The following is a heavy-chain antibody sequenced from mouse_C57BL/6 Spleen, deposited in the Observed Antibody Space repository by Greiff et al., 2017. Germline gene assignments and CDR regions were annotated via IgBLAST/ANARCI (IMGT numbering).Heavy chain of an antibody. CDR3: ARGAITTVVAKWYYSMDY. V-gene: IGHV1-59*01. CDR1: GYTFTSYW. D-gene: IGHD1-1*01. Sequence: VQLQQPGAELVRPGTSVKLSCKASGYTFTSYWMHWVKQRPGQGLEWIGVIDPSDSYTNYNQKFKGKATLTVDTSSSTAYMQLSSLTSEDSAFYYGARGAITTVVAKWYYSMDYWGQGTSVTVSS. J-gene: IGHJ4*01. CDR2: IDPSDSYT.